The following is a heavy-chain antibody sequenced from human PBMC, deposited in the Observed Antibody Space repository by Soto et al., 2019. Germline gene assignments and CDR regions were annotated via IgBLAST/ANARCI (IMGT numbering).Heavy chain of an antibody. CDR2: ISYDGSNT. Sequence: QVQLVESGGGVVQPGRSLRLSCAASGFTFSSYAMHWVRQAPGKGLEWVAVISYDGSNTYSADSGKGRFTIPRDNSKNTLYLQMNSLRAEETAVYYCAREGRRRWPAFDYRGQGTLVTVSS. J-gene: IGHJ4*02. CDR3: AREGRRRWPAFDY. D-gene: IGHD1-26*01. V-gene: IGHV3-30-3*01. CDR1: GFTFSSYA.